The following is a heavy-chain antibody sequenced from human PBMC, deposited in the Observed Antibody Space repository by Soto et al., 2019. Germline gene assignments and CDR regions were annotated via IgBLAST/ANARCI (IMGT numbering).Heavy chain of an antibody. CDR2: IYWDDDK. Sequence: QITLKESGPTLVKPTQTLTLTCTFSGFSFISSGVGVGWIRQPPGRALEWLALIYWDDDKRYSPSLKGRLTITKDTSTNEVVLTMTNVDPEDTGTYYCAHKGGRGAGMDVWGQGTTVTVS. J-gene: IGHJ6*02. V-gene: IGHV2-5*02. CDR3: AHKGGRGAGMDV. CDR1: GFSFISSGVG. D-gene: IGHD2-15*01.